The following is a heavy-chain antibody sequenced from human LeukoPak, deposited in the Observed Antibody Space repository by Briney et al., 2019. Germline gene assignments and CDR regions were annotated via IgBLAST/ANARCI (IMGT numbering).Heavy chain of an antibody. Sequence: ASVKVSCQASGYTFTGYYMHWVRQAPGPGLEWMGWINPNSGGTNYAQQFQGRVTLTRDTYISPAVIALGRLRSDDTAVDYCARDTSVVVVATEKAKNNWFDPWGQGTLVTVSS. V-gene: IGHV1-2*02. D-gene: IGHD2-15*01. J-gene: IGHJ5*02. CDR2: INPNSGGT. CDR3: ARDTSVVVVATEKAKNNWFDP. CDR1: GYTFTGYY.